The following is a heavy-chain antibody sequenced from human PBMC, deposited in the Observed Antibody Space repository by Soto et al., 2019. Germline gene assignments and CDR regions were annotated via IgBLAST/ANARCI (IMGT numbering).Heavy chain of an antibody. Sequence: ATVKVSCKPSGYSFSNFYVHWVRQAPGQGLEWMGIIDPSSGTTSYTQKFQERVTMTRDTSMSTVYMELSRLRSEDTAVYYCARGAVVVPNGLIAGMDVWGLGTTVTVSS. CDR1: GYSFSNFY. J-gene: IGHJ6*02. D-gene: IGHD2-15*01. CDR2: IDPSSGTT. V-gene: IGHV1-46*01. CDR3: ARGAVVVPNGLIAGMDV.